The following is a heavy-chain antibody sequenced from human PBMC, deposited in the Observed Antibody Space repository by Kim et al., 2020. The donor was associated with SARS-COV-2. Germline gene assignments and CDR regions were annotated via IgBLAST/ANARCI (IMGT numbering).Heavy chain of an antibody. CDR1: GGSISSYY. J-gene: IGHJ3*02. V-gene: IGHV4-59*01. CDR2: IYYSGST. D-gene: IGHD2-2*01. Sequence: SETLSLTCTVSGGSISSYYWSWIRQPPGRGLEWIGYIYYSGSTNYNPSLKSRVTISVDTSKNQFSLKLSSVTAADTAVYYCARDPGYCSSTSCYAGYAFDIWGQGTMVTVSS. CDR3: ARDPGYCSSTSCYAGYAFDI.